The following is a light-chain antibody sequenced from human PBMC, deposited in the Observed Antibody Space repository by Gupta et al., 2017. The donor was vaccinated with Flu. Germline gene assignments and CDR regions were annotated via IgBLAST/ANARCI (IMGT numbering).Light chain of an antibody. J-gene: IGLJ2*01. V-gene: IGLV3-21*02. Sequence: QTASITCGGNNIGSKGVQWYQQKPGQAPGLVVYDDSDRPSGSPERFSGSNSGNTATLTISRVEAGDEADYYCQVWDTSSDHTVVFGGGTKLTVL. CDR2: DDS. CDR1: NIGSKG. CDR3: QVWDTSSDHTVV.